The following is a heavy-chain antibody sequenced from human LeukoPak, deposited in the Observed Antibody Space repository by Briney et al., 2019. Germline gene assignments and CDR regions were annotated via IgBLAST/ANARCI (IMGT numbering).Heavy chain of an antibody. CDR2: TYYRSKWYN. CDR3: ARVVTMVRGVIAFGY. J-gene: IGHJ4*02. Sequence: SQTLSLTCAISGDSVSSNSAAWNWIRQSPSRGLEWLGRTYYRSKWYNDYAVSVKSRITINPDTSKNQFSLKLSSVTAADTAVYYCARVVTMVRGVIAFGYWGQGTLVTVSS. V-gene: IGHV6-1*01. D-gene: IGHD3-10*01. CDR1: GDSVSSNSAA.